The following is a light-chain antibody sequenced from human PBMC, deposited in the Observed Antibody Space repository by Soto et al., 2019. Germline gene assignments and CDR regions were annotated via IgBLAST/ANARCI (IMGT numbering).Light chain of an antibody. CDR1: QSISNY. CDR3: QHSFSPLWT. CDR2: AAS. J-gene: IGKJ1*01. Sequence: DIQMTQSPSSLSASVGDRVTITCRASQSISNYLNWYQQKPGKAPKLLIYAASSMQSGVPSRFSGSGSETDFTLTISSLQPDDSATYYCQHSFSPLWTFGQGTKVEV. V-gene: IGKV1-39*01.